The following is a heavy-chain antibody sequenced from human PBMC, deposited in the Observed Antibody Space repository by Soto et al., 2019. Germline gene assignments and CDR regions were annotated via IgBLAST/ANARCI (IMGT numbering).Heavy chain of an antibody. D-gene: IGHD5-18*01. Sequence: GGSLRLSCAASGFTFSSYAMSWVRQAPGKGLEWVSTTSGSGSSTYYADSVKGRFTISRDNSKNTVYLQMNSLRAQDTAVYYCAKAPDGYSYGYHWYFDLWGRGTVVTVSS. CDR1: GFTFSSYA. J-gene: IGHJ2*01. CDR2: TSGSGSST. V-gene: IGHV3-23*01. CDR3: AKAPDGYSYGYHWYFDL.